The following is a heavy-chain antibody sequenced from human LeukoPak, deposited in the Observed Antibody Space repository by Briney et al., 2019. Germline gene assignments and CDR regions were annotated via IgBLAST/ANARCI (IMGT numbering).Heavy chain of an antibody. CDR2: IYSGHST. Sequence: GGSLRLSCAASGFTVSNNYMSWVRQAAGEGLEWVSVIYSGHSTYYADSVKGRFTISRDSSKNTLYLQMNSLRSEDTAVYYCARDSLGMSTLDSWGQGTLVTVSS. CDR3: ARDSLGMSTLDS. J-gene: IGHJ4*02. CDR1: GFTVSNNY. D-gene: IGHD5/OR15-5a*01. V-gene: IGHV3-53*01.